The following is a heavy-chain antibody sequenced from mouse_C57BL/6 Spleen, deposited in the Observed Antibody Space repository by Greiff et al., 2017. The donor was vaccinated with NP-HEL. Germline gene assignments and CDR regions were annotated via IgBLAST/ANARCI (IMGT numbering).Heavy chain of an antibody. CDR1: GFTFSSYA. V-gene: IGHV5-4*01. J-gene: IGHJ2*01. D-gene: IGHD1-1*01. CDR2: ISDGGSYT. Sequence: EVQRVESGGGLVKPGGSLKLSCAASGFTFSSYAMSWVRQTPEKRLEWVATISDGGSYTYYPDNVKGRFTISRDNAKNNLYLQMSHLKSEDTAMYYCARDGNYYYGSSYALGGYWGQGTTLTVSS. CDR3: ARDGNYYYGSSYALGGY.